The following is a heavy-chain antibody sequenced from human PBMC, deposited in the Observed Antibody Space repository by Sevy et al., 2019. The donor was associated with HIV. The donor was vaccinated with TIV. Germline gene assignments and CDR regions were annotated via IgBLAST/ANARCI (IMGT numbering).Heavy chain of an antibody. CDR1: GGSISSSSYY. CDR2: IYYSGST. CDR3: ARTTYFFDYYYGMDV. J-gene: IGHJ6*02. Sequence: SETLSLTCTVSGGSISSSSYYWGWIRQPPGKGLEWIGSIYYSGSTYYNPSLKSRVTISVDTSKNQFSLKLSSVTAADTAVYYCARTTYFFDYYYGMDVWGQGTTVTVSS. D-gene: IGHD3-9*01. V-gene: IGHV4-39*01.